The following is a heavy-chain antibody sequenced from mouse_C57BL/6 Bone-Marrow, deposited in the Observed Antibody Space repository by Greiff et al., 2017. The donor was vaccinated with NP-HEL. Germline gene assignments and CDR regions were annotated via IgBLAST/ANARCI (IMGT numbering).Heavy chain of an antibody. V-gene: IGHV14-2*01. J-gene: IGHJ2*01. CDR3: ARRRPACYFDY. Sequence: VHVKQSGAELVKPGASVKLSCTASGFNIKDYYMHWVKQRTEQGLEWIGRIDPEDGETKYAPKFQGKATITADTSSNTADLQLSSLTSEETAVYYCARRRPACYFDYWGQGTTLTVSS. CDR1: GFNIKDYY. CDR2: IDPEDGET.